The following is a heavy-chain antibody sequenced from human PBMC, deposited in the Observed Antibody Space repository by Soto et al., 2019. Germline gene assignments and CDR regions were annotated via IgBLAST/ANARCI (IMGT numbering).Heavy chain of an antibody. D-gene: IGHD2-2*01. CDR2: MNPNSGNT. V-gene: IGHV1-8*01. CDR1: GYTFTSYD. Sequence: QVQLVQSGAEVKQPGASVKVSCKASGYTFTSYDINWVRQATGQGLEWMGWMNPNSGNTGYAQKFQGRVTMTRNTSISTADMGLSSLRSEDTDEYYCARGREDCISTRRQVPPDYWGQGNLVTVSS. CDR3: ARGREDCISTRRQVPPDY. J-gene: IGHJ4*02.